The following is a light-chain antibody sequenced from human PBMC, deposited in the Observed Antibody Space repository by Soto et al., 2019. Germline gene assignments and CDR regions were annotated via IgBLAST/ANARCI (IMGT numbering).Light chain of an antibody. J-gene: IGKJ4*01. V-gene: IGKV3-15*01. CDR3: QQHNNWPLT. Sequence: EIVMTQSPATPSVSPGERATLSCRASQSMSSNLAWYQQKPGQAPRLLIYGASTRATGIPARFSGSGSGTEFTLTISSLQSEDFAVYYCQQHNNWPLTFGGGTKVEIK. CDR2: GAS. CDR1: QSMSSN.